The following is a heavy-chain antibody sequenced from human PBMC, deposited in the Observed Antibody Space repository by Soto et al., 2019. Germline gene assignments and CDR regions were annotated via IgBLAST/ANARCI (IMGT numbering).Heavy chain of an antibody. D-gene: IGHD1-26*01. CDR2: ISYSGKT. CDR3: ARVLGGRTLSGFYFDT. V-gene: IGHV4-61*01. J-gene: IGHJ4*02. Sequence: QVQLSESGPGLVKPSATLSLSCTVSGGSVNSGSHYWAWIRQPPGKGLEWIGHISYSGKTDYSPSFRSRVTMSRDTSKNHFSLRLTSVTAADTAVYYCARVLGGRTLSGFYFDTWGQGTLVTVS. CDR1: GGSVNSGSHY.